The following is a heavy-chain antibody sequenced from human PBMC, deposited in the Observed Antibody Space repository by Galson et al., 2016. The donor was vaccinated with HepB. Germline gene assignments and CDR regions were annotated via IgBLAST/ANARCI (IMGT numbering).Heavy chain of an antibody. CDR3: ARGRSGWSLRYGAYGMDV. D-gene: IGHD6-13*01. J-gene: IGHJ6*02. CDR1: GRSFSDYY. V-gene: IGHV4-34*01. CDR2: INRSGST. Sequence: SETLSLTCAVYGRSFSDYYWSWIRQSPVKGLEWIAEINRSGSTNYNPSLKSRVTISVDTSKNQFSLNLTSVIAADTAVYYCARGRSGWSLRYGAYGMDVWGQGTTVTVS.